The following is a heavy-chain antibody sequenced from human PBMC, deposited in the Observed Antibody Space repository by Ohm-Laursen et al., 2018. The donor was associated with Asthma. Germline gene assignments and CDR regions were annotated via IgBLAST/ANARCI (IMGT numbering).Heavy chain of an antibody. CDR3: ARDLDY. Sequence: GSLRLSCAASGFTFSSYAMSWIRQAPGKGLEWVSYISSSSSYTNYADSVKGRFTISRDNAKNSLYLQMNSLRAEDTAVYYCARDLDYWGRGTLVTVSS. J-gene: IGHJ4*02. V-gene: IGHV3-11*06. CDR2: ISSSSSYT. CDR1: GFTFSSYA.